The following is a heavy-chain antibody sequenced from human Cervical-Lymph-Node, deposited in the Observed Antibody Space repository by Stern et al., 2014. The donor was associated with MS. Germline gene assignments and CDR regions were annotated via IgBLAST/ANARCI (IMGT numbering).Heavy chain of an antibody. CDR2: IIPIFGSA. V-gene: IGHV1-69*01. CDR3: ASSVGELTPEAV. CDR1: GGNFSSYA. J-gene: IGHJ6*02. D-gene: IGHD3-10*01. Sequence: VQLVESGAEVKKPGSSVRVSCKASGGNFSSYAISWVRQAPGQGLEWMGGIIPIFGSANYARKFQGRVTITADDSTSTAYMEVNSLRSEDTAVYYCASSVGELTPEAVWGQGTTVTV.